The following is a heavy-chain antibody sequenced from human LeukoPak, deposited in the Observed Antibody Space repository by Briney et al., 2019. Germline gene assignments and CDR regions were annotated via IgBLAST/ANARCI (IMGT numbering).Heavy chain of an antibody. J-gene: IGHJ3*02. CDR3: ARNGPSADDTFDI. V-gene: IGHV1-8*01. CDR2: MNPNSGNT. CDR1: GYTFTSYD. Sequence: ASVKVSCKASGYTFTSYDINWVRHATGQGLEWMGWMNPNSGNTGYAQKFQGRVTMTRNTSISTAYMELSSLRSEDTAVYYCARNGPSADDTFDIWGQGTMVTVSS. D-gene: IGHD2-8*01.